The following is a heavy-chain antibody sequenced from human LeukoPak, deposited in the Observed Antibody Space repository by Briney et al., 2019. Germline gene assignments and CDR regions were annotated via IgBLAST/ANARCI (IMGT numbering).Heavy chain of an antibody. D-gene: IGHD4-17*01. CDR1: GFTFSSYA. CDR3: ARDRGSDGDLNFDY. V-gene: IGHV3-30*04. J-gene: IGHJ4*02. Sequence: GRSLRLSCAASGFTFSSYAMHWVRQAPGKGLEWVAVISYDGSNKYYADSVKGRFTISGDNSKNTLYLQMNSLRAEDTAVYYCARDRGSDGDLNFDYWGQGTLVTVSS. CDR2: ISYDGSNK.